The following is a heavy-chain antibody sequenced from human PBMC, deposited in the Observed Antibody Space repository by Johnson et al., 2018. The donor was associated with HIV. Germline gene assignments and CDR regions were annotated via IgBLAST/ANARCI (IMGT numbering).Heavy chain of an antibody. D-gene: IGHD5-24*01. CDR1: GFSFSDYY. CDR2: ISSSGTTV. J-gene: IGHJ3*02. Sequence: QMQLVESGGGLVKPGGSLRLSCAASGFSFSDYYMSWIRQTPGKGLEWVSYISSSGTTVYYADSVKGRFSISRDNAKHSLYLQMNSLRAEDTAVYYCAFPTGATTAFDIWGQGTMVTVSS. CDR3: AFPTGATTAFDI. V-gene: IGHV3-11*04.